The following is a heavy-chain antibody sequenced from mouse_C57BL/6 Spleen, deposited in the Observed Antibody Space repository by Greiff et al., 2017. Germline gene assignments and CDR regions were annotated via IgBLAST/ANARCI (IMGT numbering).Heavy chain of an antibody. J-gene: IGHJ2*01. V-gene: IGHV1-69*01. Sequence: QVQLQQPGAELVMPGASVKLSCKASGYTFTSYWMHWVKQRPGQGLEWIGEIDPSDSYTNYNQKFKGKSTLTVDKSSSTAYMQLSSLTSEDSAGDYCARGSYGNYDYWGQGTTLTVSA. CDR1: GYTFTSYW. CDR2: IDPSDSYT. CDR3: ARGSYGNYDY. D-gene: IGHD2-1*01.